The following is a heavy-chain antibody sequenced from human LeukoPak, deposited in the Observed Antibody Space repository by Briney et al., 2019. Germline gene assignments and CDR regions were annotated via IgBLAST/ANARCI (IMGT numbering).Heavy chain of an antibody. CDR1: GGSFSGYY. V-gene: IGHV4-34*01. Sequence: NPSETLSLTCAVYGGSFSGYYWSWIRQPPGKGLEWIGEINHSGSTNYNPSLKSRVTISVDTSKNQFSLKLSSVTAADTAVYYCARWYYDSRRFDYWGQGTLVTVSS. J-gene: IGHJ4*02. CDR3: ARWYYDSRRFDY. CDR2: INHSGST. D-gene: IGHD3-22*01.